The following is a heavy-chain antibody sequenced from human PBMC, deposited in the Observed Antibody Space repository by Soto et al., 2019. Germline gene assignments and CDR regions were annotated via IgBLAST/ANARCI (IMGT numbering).Heavy chain of an antibody. J-gene: IGHJ6*02. CDR1: GGTFSSYA. V-gene: IGHV1-69*01. CDR2: IIPIFGTA. D-gene: IGHD5-12*01. Sequence: QVQLVQSGAEVKKPGSSVKVSCKASGGTFSSYAISWVRQAPGQGLEWMGGIIPIFGTANYAQKFQGRVTITADESTSTAYMELSRLRSEDTAVYYCATRQEAAIYYYYGMDVWGQGTTVTVSS. CDR3: ATRQEAAIYYYYGMDV.